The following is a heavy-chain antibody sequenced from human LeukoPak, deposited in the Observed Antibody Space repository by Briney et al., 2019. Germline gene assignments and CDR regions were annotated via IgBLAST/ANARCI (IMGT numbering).Heavy chain of an antibody. Sequence: ASVKVSCKASGYTFTTYYIHWVRQAPGQGLEWMGIINPSGGSTTYAQKFQGRVTMTRDTSTSTVYMELSSLRSEDTAVYYCTFSGSYRGRDNWFDPWGQGILVTVSP. CDR3: TFSGSYRGRDNWFDP. D-gene: IGHD1-26*01. CDR1: GYTFTTYY. J-gene: IGHJ5*02. V-gene: IGHV1-46*01. CDR2: INPSGGST.